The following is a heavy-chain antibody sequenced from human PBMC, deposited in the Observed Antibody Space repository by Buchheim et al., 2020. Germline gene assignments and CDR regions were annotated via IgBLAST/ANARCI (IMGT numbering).Heavy chain of an antibody. D-gene: IGHD2-2*01. CDR1: GGSFSGYY. CDR2: INHSGST. J-gene: IGHJ6*02. V-gene: IGHV4-34*01. CDR3: ARVRVGYCSSTSCYPNYYYYGMDV. Sequence: QVQLQQWGAGLLKPSETLSLTCAVYGGSFSGYYWSWIRQPPGKGLEWIGEINHSGSTNYNPSLKSRVTISVDTSKNQFSLKLSSVTAADTAVYYCARVRVGYCSSTSCYPNYYYYGMDVWGQGTT.